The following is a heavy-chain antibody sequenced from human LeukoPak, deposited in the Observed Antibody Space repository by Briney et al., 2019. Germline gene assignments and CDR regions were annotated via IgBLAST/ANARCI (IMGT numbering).Heavy chain of an antibody. J-gene: IGHJ4*02. Sequence: GGSLRLSCAVSGFTFSIYAMSWVRQAPGKGLEWVSVIGGSGASTYYADSVKGRFTISRDNSKNTLYLQMNSLRAEDTAVYYCAKDRKPIAAAGDFDYWGQGTLVTVSS. V-gene: IGHV3-23*01. CDR2: IGGSGAST. D-gene: IGHD6-13*01. CDR1: GFTFSIYA. CDR3: AKDRKPIAAAGDFDY.